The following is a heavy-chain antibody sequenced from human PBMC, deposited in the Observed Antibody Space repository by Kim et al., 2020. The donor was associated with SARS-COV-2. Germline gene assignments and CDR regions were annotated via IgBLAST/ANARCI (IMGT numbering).Heavy chain of an antibody. Sequence: SETLSLTCAVYGGSFSGYYWSWIRQPPGKGLEWIGEINHSGSTNYNPSLKSRVTISVDTSKNQFSLKLSSVTAADTAVYYCAREGSPVVVVVAATLGAWFDPWGQGTLVTVSS. D-gene: IGHD2-15*01. CDR3: AREGSPVVVVVAATLGAWFDP. J-gene: IGHJ5*02. CDR1: GGSFSGYY. CDR2: INHSGST. V-gene: IGHV4-34*01.